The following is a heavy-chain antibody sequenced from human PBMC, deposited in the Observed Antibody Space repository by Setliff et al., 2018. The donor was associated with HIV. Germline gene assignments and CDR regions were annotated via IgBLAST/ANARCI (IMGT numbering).Heavy chain of an antibody. CDR1: GGSISSSNYY. J-gene: IGHJ3*02. V-gene: IGHV4-39*07. Sequence: PSETLSLTCTVSGGSISSSNYYWGWIRQPPGKGLEYIGSMHYSGSTYYNPSLKSRVTISVDTSKNQFSLKLSSVTAADTAVYYCAGSDSGYRSSWAPFDIWGQGTMVTVSS. D-gene: IGHD6-13*01. CDR3: AGSDSGYRSSWAPFDI. CDR2: MHYSGST.